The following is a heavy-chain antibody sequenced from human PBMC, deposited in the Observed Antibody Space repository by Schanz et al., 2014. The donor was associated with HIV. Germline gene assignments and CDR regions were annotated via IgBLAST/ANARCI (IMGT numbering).Heavy chain of an antibody. CDR1: GNTFPNYN. CDR2: INPSGIVT. J-gene: IGHJ4*02. CDR3: ARPRAISGVASGLDS. Sequence: QVKLVQSGAEMRKPGASVKVSCKEVGNTFPNYNIHWVRQGPGQGLEWMGIINPSGIVTNLAQKFQGRLTMTRDRSTSTIYMELRSLTSEDTAVYYCARPRAISGVASGLDSWGQGTLVIVSS. V-gene: IGHV1-46*01. D-gene: IGHD3-3*01.